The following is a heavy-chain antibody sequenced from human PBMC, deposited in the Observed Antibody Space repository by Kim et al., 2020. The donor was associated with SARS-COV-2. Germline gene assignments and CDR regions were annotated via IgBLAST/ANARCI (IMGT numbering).Heavy chain of an antibody. CDR3: ALKGSFGSGY. Sequence: GGSLRLSCAASGVAFSSYAMTWVRQAPGKGLEWVSAVSGSGDETYYADSVKGRFSISRDNSKSTLYLHMNSLRAADTAIYYCALKGSFGSGYGGQGTLVTVSS. J-gene: IGHJ4*02. V-gene: IGHV3-23*01. CDR1: GVAFSSYA. CDR2: VSGSGDET. D-gene: IGHD3-3*01.